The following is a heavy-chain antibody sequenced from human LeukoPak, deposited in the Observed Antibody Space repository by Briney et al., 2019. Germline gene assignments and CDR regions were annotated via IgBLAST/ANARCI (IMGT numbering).Heavy chain of an antibody. V-gene: IGHV3-21*01. J-gene: IGHJ5*02. CDR3: ARDMGLDDFWSGPPPNWFDP. CDR1: GFTFSSYS. D-gene: IGHD3-3*01. Sequence: GGSLRLSCAASGFTFSSYSMNWVRQAPGKGLEWVSSISSSSSYIYYADSVKGRFTISRDNSKNTLYLQMNSLRAEDTAVYYCARDMGLDDFWSGPPPNWFDPWGQGTLVTVSS. CDR2: ISSSSSYI.